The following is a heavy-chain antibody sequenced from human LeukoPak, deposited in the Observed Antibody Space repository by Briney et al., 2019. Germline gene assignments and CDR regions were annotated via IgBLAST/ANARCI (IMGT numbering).Heavy chain of an antibody. CDR2: INPNSGGT. J-gene: IGHJ4*02. CDR3: ARMGSVWRGYSGYDDY. V-gene: IGHV1-2*02. Sequence: ASVKVSCKASGYTFTGYYMHWVRQAPGQGLEWMGWINPNSGGTNYAQKFQGRVTMARDTSISTAYMELSRLRSDDTAVYYCARMGSVWRGYSGYDDYWGQGTLVTVSS. CDR1: GYTFTGYY. D-gene: IGHD5-12*01.